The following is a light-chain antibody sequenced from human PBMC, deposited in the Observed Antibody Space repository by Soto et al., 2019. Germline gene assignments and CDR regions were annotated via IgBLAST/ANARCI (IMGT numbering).Light chain of an antibody. Sequence: EIVLTQSPGTLSLSPGERATLSCRASQSVSSSYLAWYQQKPGQGPRLLIYGASSRATGIPGRFRGSGSGTDFTLTISRLEPEYFAVHYCQQYAGSPKTFGQGTKV. CDR1: QSVSSSY. V-gene: IGKV3-20*01. J-gene: IGKJ1*01. CDR3: QQYAGSPKT. CDR2: GAS.